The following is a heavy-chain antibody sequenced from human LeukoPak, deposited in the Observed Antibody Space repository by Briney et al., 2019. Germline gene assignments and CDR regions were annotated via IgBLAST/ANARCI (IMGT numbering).Heavy chain of an antibody. V-gene: IGHV1-18*01. Sequence: GASVKVSCKDSGYTFTSYGISWVRQAPGQGLEWMGWISAYNGNTNYAQKLQGRVTMTTDTSTSTAYMELRSLRSADKAVYYCARDLQQSLLPLWPLDYWGQGTLVTVSS. D-gene: IGHD6-19*01. CDR1: GYTFTSYG. CDR2: ISAYNGNT. J-gene: IGHJ4*02. CDR3: ARDLQQSLLPLWPLDY.